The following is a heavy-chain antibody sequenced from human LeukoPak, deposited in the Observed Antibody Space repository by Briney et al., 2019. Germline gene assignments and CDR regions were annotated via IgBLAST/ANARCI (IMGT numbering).Heavy chain of an antibody. D-gene: IGHD5-18*01. CDR3: ARDAKYSYGYHVY. V-gene: IGHV3-33*01. CDR1: GFTFSSYG. Sequence: GRSLRLSCAASGFTFSSYGMHWVRPAPGKGLEWVAVIWYDGSNKYYADSVKGRFTISRDNSKNTLYLQMNSLRAEDTAVYYCARDAKYSYGYHVYWGQGTLVTVSS. J-gene: IGHJ4*02. CDR2: IWYDGSNK.